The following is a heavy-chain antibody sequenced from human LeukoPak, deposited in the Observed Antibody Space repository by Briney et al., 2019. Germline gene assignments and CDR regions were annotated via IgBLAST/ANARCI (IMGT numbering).Heavy chain of an antibody. CDR1: GFTFSSYS. Sequence: RGSLSPSCAASGFTFSSYSMNWVRQVAGKVLEWVSSISSSSSYIYYADSVKGRFTISRDNAKNSLYLQMNSLRAEDTAVYYCATDLEWFMLDYWGQGTLVTVSS. D-gene: IGHD3-3*01. V-gene: IGHV3-21*01. CDR3: ATDLEWFMLDY. CDR2: ISSSSSYI. J-gene: IGHJ4*02.